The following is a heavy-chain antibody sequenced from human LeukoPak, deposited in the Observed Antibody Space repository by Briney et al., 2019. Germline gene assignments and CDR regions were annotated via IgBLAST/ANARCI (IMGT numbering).Heavy chain of an antibody. D-gene: IGHD5-18*01. CDR2: INHSGST. CDR3: ARGKRYSYGYVILDY. Sequence: SETLSLTRAVYGGSFSGYYWSWIRQPPGKGLEWIGEINHSGSTNYNPSLKSRVTISVDTSKNQFSLKLSSVTAADTAVYYCARGKRYSYGYVILDYWSQGTLVTVSS. CDR1: GGSFSGYY. J-gene: IGHJ4*02. V-gene: IGHV4-34*01.